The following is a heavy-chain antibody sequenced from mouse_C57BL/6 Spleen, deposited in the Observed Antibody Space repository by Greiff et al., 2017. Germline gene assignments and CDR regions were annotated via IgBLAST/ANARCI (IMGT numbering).Heavy chain of an antibody. J-gene: IGHJ4*01. D-gene: IGHD1-1*01. Sequence: QVQLQQSGAELMKPGASVKLSCKATGYTFTGYWIEWVKQRPGHGLEWIGEILPGSGSTNYNEKFKGKATFTADTSSNTAYMQLSSLTTEDSAIYYCAKKVHYYGSSCYAVGYWGQGTSVTVSS. CDR3: AKKVHYYGSSCYAVGY. CDR1: GYTFTGYW. V-gene: IGHV1-9*01. CDR2: ILPGSGST.